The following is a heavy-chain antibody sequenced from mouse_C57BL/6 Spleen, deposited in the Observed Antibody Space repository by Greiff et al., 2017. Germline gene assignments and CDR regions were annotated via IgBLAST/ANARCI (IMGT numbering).Heavy chain of an antibody. CDR1: GFSFNTYA. Sequence: EVKLVESGGGLVQPKGSLKLSCAASGFSFNTYAMNWVRQAPGKGLEWVARIRSKSNNYATYYADSVKDRFTISRDDSESMLYLQMNNLKTEDTAMYYCVRRDSNYVGDYWGQGTSVTVSS. D-gene: IGHD2-5*01. CDR2: IRSKSNNYAT. V-gene: IGHV10-1*01. CDR3: VRRDSNYVGDY. J-gene: IGHJ4*01.